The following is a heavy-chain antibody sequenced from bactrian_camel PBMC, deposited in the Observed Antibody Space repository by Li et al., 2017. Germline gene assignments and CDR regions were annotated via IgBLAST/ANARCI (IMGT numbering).Heavy chain of an antibody. D-gene: IGHD2*01. V-gene: IGHV3S53*01. CDR1: GSTVSSMC. CDR2: ICADGST. J-gene: IGHJ4*01. Sequence: HVQLVESGGGSVQAGGSLRLSCAASGSTVSSMCMGWFRQAPGKERERVATICADGSTTYRESVKGRFTISKDSAKNTLYLQMNSLKAEDTVVYYCAADLGWCGSRPLQREFRNWGQGTQVTVS. CDR3: AADLGWCGSRPLQREFRN.